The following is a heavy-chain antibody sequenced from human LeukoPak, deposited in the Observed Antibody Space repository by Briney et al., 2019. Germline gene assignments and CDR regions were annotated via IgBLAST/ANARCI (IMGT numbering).Heavy chain of an antibody. Sequence: SETLSLTCTVSGASISRYYWNWIRQPAGKGLEWIGRVYTSGSTDYNPSLNSRVTMSVDTSKNQFSLRLDSVTAADTAVYYCARDPDSNYWFDPWGQGTVHTVSS. D-gene: IGHD1-7*01. J-gene: IGHJ5*02. V-gene: IGHV4-4*07. CDR3: ARDPDSNYWFDP. CDR1: GASISRYY. CDR2: VYTSGST.